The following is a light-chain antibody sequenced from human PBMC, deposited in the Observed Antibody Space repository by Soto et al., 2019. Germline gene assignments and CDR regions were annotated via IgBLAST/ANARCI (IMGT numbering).Light chain of an antibody. CDR1: SSDVGGYNY. V-gene: IGLV2-14*01. CDR2: GVT. Sequence: QSVLTQPASVSGSPGQSITISCTGTSSDVGGYNYVSWYQQHPGKAPKLMIYGVTNRPSGVSNRFSGSKSGNTASLTISGLQAEDEADYYCSSYTTIITLSVVFGGGTKLTVL. CDR3: SSYTTIITLSVV. J-gene: IGLJ2*01.